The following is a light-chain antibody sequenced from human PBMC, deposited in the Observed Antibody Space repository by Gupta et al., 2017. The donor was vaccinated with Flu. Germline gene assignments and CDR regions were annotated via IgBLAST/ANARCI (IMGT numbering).Light chain of an antibody. CDR2: KGS. J-gene: IGKJ2*01. CDR3: MQGKGWPYT. CDR1: QVLLQSNGNNY. V-gene: IGKV2-30*02. Sequence: VTPGKPASISGRSSQVLLQSNGNNYLDWFQQRPGQSPRRLMYKGSNRDSGVPDRFSGSGSGTDFTLKISRVEAEDVGVYYCMQGKGWPYTFGQGTKLEI.